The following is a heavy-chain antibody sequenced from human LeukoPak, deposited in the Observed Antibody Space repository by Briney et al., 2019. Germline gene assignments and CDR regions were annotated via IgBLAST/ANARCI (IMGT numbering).Heavy chain of an antibody. CDR1: GGSISSYY. J-gene: IGHJ4*02. V-gene: IGHV4-59*01. CDR3: ARTATMVRGVRLVY. Sequence: PSETLSLTCTVSGGSISSYYWSWIRQPPGKGLEWIGYIYYSGSTNYNPSLKNRVTISVDMSKNQFSLKLSSVTAADTAVYYCARTATMVRGVRLVYWGQGTLVTVSS. CDR2: IYYSGST. D-gene: IGHD3-10*01.